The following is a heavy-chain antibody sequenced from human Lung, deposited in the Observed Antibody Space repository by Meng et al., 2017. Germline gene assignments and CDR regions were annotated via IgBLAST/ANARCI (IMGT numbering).Heavy chain of an antibody. V-gene: IGHV1-2*06. CDR2: IDPKSDNT. D-gene: IGHD6-13*01. Sequence: QVQLGQSGPEVKKPGASVKLSCKPSGYTFAAYWIHWLRQAPGQGLEWMGRIDPKSDNTHYAQKFQGRVTMTRDTSISTAYMELSGLRSDDTAVYYCARDEDISAAGYLLGDFWGQGTLVTVSS. CDR3: ARDEDISAAGYLLGDF. CDR1: GYTFAAYW. J-gene: IGHJ4*02.